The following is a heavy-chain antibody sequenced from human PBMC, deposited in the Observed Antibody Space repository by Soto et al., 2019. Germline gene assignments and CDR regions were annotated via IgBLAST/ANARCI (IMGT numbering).Heavy chain of an antibody. D-gene: IGHD1-1*01. Sequence: QITLKESGPALVKPTQTLTLTCTFSGFSLTTSGVGVGWIRQPPGKAPEWLALIYWDDDKRYKSSLETRITITKDTFKNQGVLNMTNLDPVDTATYYCAPRPLNTFLGFVTKASIYFDYWGQGNPVSVSS. CDR3: APRPLNTFLGFVTKASIYFDY. CDR2: IYWDDDK. CDR1: GFSLTTSGVG. V-gene: IGHV2-5*02. J-gene: IGHJ4*02.